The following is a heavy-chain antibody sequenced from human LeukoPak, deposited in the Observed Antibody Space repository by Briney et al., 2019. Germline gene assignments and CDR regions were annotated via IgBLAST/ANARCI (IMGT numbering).Heavy chain of an antibody. Sequence: TGGSLRLSCAASGFTFSNHWLHWVRQAPGKGLVWVSRINSDGTSTIYADSVKGRFTISRDNAKSTVYLQMNSLRAEDTAVYCCARTGTGGDLDIWGQGTMVTVSS. D-gene: IGHD2-8*02. CDR1: GFTFSNHW. CDR2: INSDGTST. V-gene: IGHV3-74*01. J-gene: IGHJ3*02. CDR3: ARTGTGGDLDI.